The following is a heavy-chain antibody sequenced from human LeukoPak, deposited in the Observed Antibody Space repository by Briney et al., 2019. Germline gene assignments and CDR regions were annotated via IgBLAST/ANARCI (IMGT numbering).Heavy chain of an antibody. CDR1: GFAFGNFW. V-gene: IGHV3-66*02. CDR2: IYSGGST. CDR3: ARDNEKHYYYYGMDV. J-gene: IGHJ6*02. Sequence: GGSLRLSCAASGFAFGNFWMTWVRQAPGKGLEWVSVIYSGGSTYYADSVKGRFTISRDNSKNTLYLQMNSLRAEDTAVYYCARDNEKHYYYYGMDVWGQGTTVTVSS. D-gene: IGHD1-1*01.